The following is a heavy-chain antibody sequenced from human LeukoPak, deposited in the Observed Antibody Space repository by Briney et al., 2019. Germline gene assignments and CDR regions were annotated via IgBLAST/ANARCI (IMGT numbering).Heavy chain of an antibody. CDR1: GGSISSGSYY. CDR2: IYTSGST. J-gene: IGHJ4*02. CDR3: AREVAAAGIDY. D-gene: IGHD6-13*01. Sequence: SQTLSLTCTVSGGSISSGSYYWSWIRQPAGEGLEWIGRIYTSGSTNYNPSLKSRVTISVDTSKNQFSLKLSSVTAADTAVYYCAREVAAAGIDYWGQGTLVTVSS. V-gene: IGHV4-61*02.